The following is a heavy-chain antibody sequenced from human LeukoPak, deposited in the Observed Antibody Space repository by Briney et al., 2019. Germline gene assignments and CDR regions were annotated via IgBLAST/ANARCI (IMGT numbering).Heavy chain of an antibody. CDR3: ARDGIDYDSSGYLDY. Sequence: GGSLRLSCAASGFTFEDYGMSWVRRAPGKGLEWVSGINWNGGSTGYADSVKGRFTISRDNAKNSLYLQMNSLRAEDTALYYCARDGIDYDSSGYLDYWGQGTLVTVSS. D-gene: IGHD3-22*01. CDR1: GFTFEDYG. CDR2: INWNGGST. J-gene: IGHJ4*02. V-gene: IGHV3-20*04.